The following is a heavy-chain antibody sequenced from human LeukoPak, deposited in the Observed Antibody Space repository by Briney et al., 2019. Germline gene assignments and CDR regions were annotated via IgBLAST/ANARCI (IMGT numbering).Heavy chain of an antibody. CDR3: ATDIPGLGVGELDY. Sequence: GGSLRLSCAASGFTFSGAWMTWVRQGPGKGLGWVGRIKSDGTTDYATPVQGRFIISRDDSTDTVSLQMDSLRSDDTAVYFCATDIPGLGVGELDYWGQGTPVIVSS. CDR1: GFTFSGAW. J-gene: IGHJ4*02. CDR2: IKSDGTT. D-gene: IGHD4-17*01. V-gene: IGHV3-15*01.